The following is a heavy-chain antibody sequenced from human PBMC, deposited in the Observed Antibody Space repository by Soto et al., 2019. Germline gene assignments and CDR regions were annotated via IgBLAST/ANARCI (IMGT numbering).Heavy chain of an antibody. D-gene: IGHD3-10*01. CDR2: ISYDGSNK. CDR1: GFTFSSYA. V-gene: IGHV3-30-3*01. J-gene: IGHJ3*02. CDR3: ARDLQYYYGSGSYYPTFDI. Sequence: GGSLRLSCAASGFTFSSYAMHWVRQAPGKGLEWVAVISYDGSNKYYADSVKGRFTISRDNSKNTLYLQMNSLRAEDTAVYYCARDLQYYYGSGSYYPTFDIWGQGTMVTVSS.